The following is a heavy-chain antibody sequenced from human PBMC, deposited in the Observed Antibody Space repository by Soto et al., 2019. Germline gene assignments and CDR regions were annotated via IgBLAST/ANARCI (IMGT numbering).Heavy chain of an antibody. CDR3: ARDIVVVPAARPYNWFDP. J-gene: IGHJ5*02. V-gene: IGHV4-34*01. CDR2: INHSGST. CDR1: GGPFSGYY. D-gene: IGHD2-2*01. Sequence: QVQLQQWGAGLLKPSETLSLTCAVYGGPFSGYYWSWIRQPPGKGLEWIGEINHSGSTNYNPSLKSRVTISVDTSKNQFSLKLSSVTAADTAVYYCARDIVVVPAARPYNWFDPWGQGTLVTVSS.